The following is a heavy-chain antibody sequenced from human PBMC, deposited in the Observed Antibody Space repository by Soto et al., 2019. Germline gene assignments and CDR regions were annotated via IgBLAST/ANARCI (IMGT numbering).Heavy chain of an antibody. D-gene: IGHD6-19*01. V-gene: IGHV1-8*01. CDR3: ARDGGSSGFVAFDI. CDR1: GYTFTSYD. J-gene: IGHJ3*02. Sequence: QVQLVQSGAEVKKPGASVKVSCKASGYTFTSYDINWVRQATGQGLEWMGWMNPNSGNTGYAQKFQGRVTMTRNTSTSTAYMELRSLRSDDTAVYYCARDGGSSGFVAFDIWGQGTMVTVSS. CDR2: MNPNSGNT.